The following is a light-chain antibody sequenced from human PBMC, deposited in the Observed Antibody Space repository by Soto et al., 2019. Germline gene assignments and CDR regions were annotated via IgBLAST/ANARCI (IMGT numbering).Light chain of an antibody. V-gene: IGKV1-6*01. J-gene: IGKJ1*01. Sequence: AIPMTQSPSSLSASVGDRVTITCRASQGIRNDLGWYQQKPGNAPKLLIYAASSLQSGVPSRFSGSGSGTDFTLTISSLQPEDFATYYCLQDFHYPRTFGQGTKVEIK. CDR3: LQDFHYPRT. CDR1: QGIRND. CDR2: AAS.